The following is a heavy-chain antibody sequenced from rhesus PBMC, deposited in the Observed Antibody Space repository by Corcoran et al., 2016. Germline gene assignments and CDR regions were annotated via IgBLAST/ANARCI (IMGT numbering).Heavy chain of an antibody. Sequence: QVQLQEWGPGLGKPSETLSLTCAVSGGSVRSSNWWSWIRQPPAKGLEWVGYISGISGVTYYNPTLKSRVTSSTDTSMNQFALKLSSVTAADTAVYYCARDGSGYSYLDYWGQGVLVTVSS. V-gene: IGHV4-65*01. CDR3: ARDGSGYSYLDY. CDR1: GGSVRSSNW. CDR2: ISGISGVT. D-gene: IGHD5-24*01. J-gene: IGHJ4*01.